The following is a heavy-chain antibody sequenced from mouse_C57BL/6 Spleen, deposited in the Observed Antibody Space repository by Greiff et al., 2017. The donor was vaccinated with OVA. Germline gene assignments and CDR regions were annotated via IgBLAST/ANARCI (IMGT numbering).Heavy chain of an antibody. CDR3: ARGITTVVDDYAMDY. V-gene: IGHV15-2*01. CDR1: DSEVFPIAY. Sequence: QVQLKQSGSELRSPGSSVKLSCKDFDSEVFPIAYMSWVRQKPGHGFEWIGGILPSIGRTIYGEKFEDKATFDADTLSNTAYLELNSLTSEDSAIYYCARGITTVVDDYAMDYWGQGTSVTVSS. D-gene: IGHD1-1*01. J-gene: IGHJ4*01. CDR2: ILPSIGRT.